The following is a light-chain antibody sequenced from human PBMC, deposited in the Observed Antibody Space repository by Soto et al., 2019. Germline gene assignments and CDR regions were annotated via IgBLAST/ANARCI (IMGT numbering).Light chain of an antibody. CDR1: IXNIGSKY. J-gene: IGLJ3*02. Sequence: QSVLXXXXSXSTXXXXRVTIFXXGGIXNIGSKYVYWYQHLPGAAPKLLIYRDDQRPSGVPDRFSGSKSGTSASLAISGLRSEDEADYYCAAWDDSLNAWVFGGGTKLTVL. CDR2: RDD. CDR3: AAWDDSLNAWV. V-gene: IGLV1-47*01.